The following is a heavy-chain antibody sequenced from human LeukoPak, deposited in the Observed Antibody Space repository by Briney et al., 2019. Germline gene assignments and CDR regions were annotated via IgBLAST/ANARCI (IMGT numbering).Heavy chain of an antibody. CDR1: GYSFTSYW. J-gene: IGHJ4*02. CDR2: IYPGDSDT. D-gene: IGHD3-10*01. CDR3: ARRLGRGNYYGSTDFDY. V-gene: IGHV5-51*01. Sequence: GESLKISCKGSGYSFTSYWIGCVRQMPGKGLEWMGIIYPGDSDTRYSPSFQGQVTISADKSISTAYLQWSSLKASDTAMYYCARRLGRGNYYGSTDFDYWGQGTLATVSS.